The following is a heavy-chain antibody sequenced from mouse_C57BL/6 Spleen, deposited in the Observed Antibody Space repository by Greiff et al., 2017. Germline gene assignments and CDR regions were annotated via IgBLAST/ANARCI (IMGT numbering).Heavy chain of an antibody. J-gene: IGHJ3*01. Sequence: QVQLQQSGPGLVAPSQSLSITCTVSGFSLTSYGVHWVRQPPGKGLEWLVVIWSDGSTTYNSALKSRLSISKDNSKSQVFLKMNSLQTDDTAMYYCARHEDYYGSSSAWFAYWGQGTLVTVSA. CDR3: ARHEDYYGSSSAWFAY. V-gene: IGHV2-6-1*01. CDR2: IWSDGST. D-gene: IGHD1-1*01. CDR1: GFSLTSYG.